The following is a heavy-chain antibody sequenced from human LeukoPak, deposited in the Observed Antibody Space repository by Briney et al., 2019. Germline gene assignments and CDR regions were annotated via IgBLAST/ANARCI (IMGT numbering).Heavy chain of an antibody. D-gene: IGHD6-13*01. CDR1: GFIFSDYY. J-gene: IGHJ4*02. CDR3: ARERGSSWFYQAFDL. Sequence: GGSLRLSCAASGFIFSDYYMTWVRQAPGKGLEPISYITNGGSGIFYADSVKDRFTISRDNAKNSLYLHMSSLRVEDTAVYYCARERGSSWFYQAFDLWGQGALVIVS. V-gene: IGHV3-11*01. CDR2: ITNGGSGI.